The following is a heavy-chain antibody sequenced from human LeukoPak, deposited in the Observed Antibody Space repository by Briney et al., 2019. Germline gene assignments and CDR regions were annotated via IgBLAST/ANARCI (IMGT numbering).Heavy chain of an antibody. D-gene: IGHD6-19*01. CDR2: ITPNSGGT. CDR3: ARGSANTGAGPKRAFEY. Sequence: ASVKVSCKASGYTFTNYGITWVRQAPGQGLEWMGWITPNSGGTNYAQKFQGRVTMTRDTSISTTYMELSSLTSDDTAMYYCARGSANTGAGPKRAFEYWGQGTLVTLSS. V-gene: IGHV1-2*02. J-gene: IGHJ4*02. CDR1: GYTFTNYG.